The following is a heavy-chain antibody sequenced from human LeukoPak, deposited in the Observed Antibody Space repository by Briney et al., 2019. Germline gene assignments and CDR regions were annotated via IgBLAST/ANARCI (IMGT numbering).Heavy chain of an antibody. CDR1: GYRLTNYW. J-gene: IGHJ2*01. CDR2: IDPSDSET. Sequence: GGSLRLSCKVPGYRLTNYWISWVRQMPGKGLEWMGRIDPSDSETKYSPSFQGHVTISVDKSISTAYLQWSSLRASDTAMYFCARSVKGGISARHYWYFDLWGRGTLVTVSS. V-gene: IGHV5-10-1*01. CDR3: ARSVKGGISARHYWYFDL. D-gene: IGHD3-16*01.